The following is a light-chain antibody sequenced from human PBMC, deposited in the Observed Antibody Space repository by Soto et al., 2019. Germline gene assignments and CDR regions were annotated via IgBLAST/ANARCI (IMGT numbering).Light chain of an antibody. J-gene: IGKJ1*01. CDR1: QSVTSN. CDR2: GAS. V-gene: IGKV3-15*01. Sequence: EIVLTQSPGTLSSSPGERATLSCRASQSVTSNYLAWYQQKPGQAPRLLIYGASTRATGIPARFSGSGSGTEFTLTISSLQSEDFAVYYCQQYNNWPRTFGQGTKVDI. CDR3: QQYNNWPRT.